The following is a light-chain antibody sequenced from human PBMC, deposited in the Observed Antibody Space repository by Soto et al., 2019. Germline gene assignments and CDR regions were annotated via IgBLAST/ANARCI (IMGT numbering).Light chain of an antibody. V-gene: IGKV3-11*01. J-gene: IGKJ3*01. CDR3: QQRSNWPPLT. CDR1: QSVGSY. CDR2: DAS. Sequence: EIVLTQSPATLSLSPGERATLSCRASQSVGSYLAWYQQKPGQAPRLLIYDASNRATRVPARFSGSGSGTDFTLTISSLEPEDFAVYYCQQRSNWPPLTFGPGTKVDIK.